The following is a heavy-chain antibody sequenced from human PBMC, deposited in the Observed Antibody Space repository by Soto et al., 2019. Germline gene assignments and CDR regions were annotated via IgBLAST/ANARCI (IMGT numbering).Heavy chain of an antibody. CDR1: GFTFSSYS. CDR3: ARAPRDRIAVAGHYFDY. V-gene: IGHV3-48*02. CDR2: ISSSSSTI. J-gene: IGHJ4*02. D-gene: IGHD6-19*01. Sequence: EVQLVESGGGLVQPGGSLRLSCAASGFTFSSYSMNWVRQAPGKGLEWVSYISSSSSTIYYADSVKGRFTISRSNARNSLYLKMNSLRDEDTAVYYCARAPRDRIAVAGHYFDYWGQGTLVTVSS.